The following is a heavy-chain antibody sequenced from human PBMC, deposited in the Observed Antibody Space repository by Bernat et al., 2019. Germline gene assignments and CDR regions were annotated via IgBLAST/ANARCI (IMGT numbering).Heavy chain of an antibody. Sequence: EVQLVESGGGLVQPGRSLRLSCTASGFTFGDYAMSWVRQAPGKGLEWVGFIRSKAYGGTTEYAASVKGRFTISRDDSKSIAYLQMNSLKTEDTAVYYCTRGNRYCNYWGQGTLVTVSS. V-gene: IGHV3-49*04. CDR1: GFTFGDYA. J-gene: IGHJ4*02. CDR2: IRSKAYGGTT. CDR3: TRGNRYCNY. D-gene: IGHD2-15*01.